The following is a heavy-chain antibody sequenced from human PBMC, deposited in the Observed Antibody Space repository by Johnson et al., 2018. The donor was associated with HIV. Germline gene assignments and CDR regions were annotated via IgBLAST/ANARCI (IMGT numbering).Heavy chain of an antibody. V-gene: IGHV3-30*04. CDR2: IWYDGSNT. CDR1: GFTFSSYA. CDR3: AKGERFGGTQEAFDI. Sequence: QEKLVESGGGVVQPGRSLRLSCAASGFTFSSYAMHWVRQAPGKGLEWVAVIWYDGSNTYYADSVKGRFTISRDNSKNTLYLQMNSLRGEDTAVYYCAKGERFGGTQEAFDIWGQGTMVTVSS. D-gene: IGHD1-26*01. J-gene: IGHJ3*02.